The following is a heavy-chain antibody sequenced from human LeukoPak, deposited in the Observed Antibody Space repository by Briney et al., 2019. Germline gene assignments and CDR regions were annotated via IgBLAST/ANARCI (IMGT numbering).Heavy chain of an antibody. CDR1: GFTFSSYS. J-gene: IGHJ4*02. CDR3: AKDQEWLVTWFDY. V-gene: IGHV3-21*04. D-gene: IGHD6-19*01. CDR2: MSSSSSYI. Sequence: GGSLRLSCAASGFTFSSYSMNWVRQAPGKGLEWVSSMSSSSSYIYYADSVKGRFTISRDNSKNTLYLQMNSLRAEDTAVYFCAKDQEWLVTWFDYWGQGTLVTVSS.